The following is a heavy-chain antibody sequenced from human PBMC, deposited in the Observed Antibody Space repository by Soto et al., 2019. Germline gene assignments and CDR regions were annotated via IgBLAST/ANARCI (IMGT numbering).Heavy chain of an antibody. CDR3: AREATMVRGVILTSEYYLDY. D-gene: IGHD3-10*01. Sequence: PGGSLRLSCAASGFTFSSYSMSWVRQAPGKGLEWVSCISSSSSTIYYADSVKGRFTISRDNAKNSLYLQMNSLRDEDTAVYYCAREATMVRGVILTSEYYLDYWGQGTLVTVSS. V-gene: IGHV3-48*02. CDR1: GFTFSSYS. J-gene: IGHJ4*02. CDR2: ISSSSSTI.